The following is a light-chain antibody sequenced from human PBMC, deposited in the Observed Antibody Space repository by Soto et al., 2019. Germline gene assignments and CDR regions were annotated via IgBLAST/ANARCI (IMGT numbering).Light chain of an antibody. J-gene: IGKJ2*01. Sequence: ENVLTQSPGTLSLSPGERVTLSCRASQSVSSNYLAWYQQKPGQAPRLLIYGASVRATGIPYRFSGSGSGTDFTLTISRLEPEDFAVYYCQQYGSSPYTFGQGTKLEIK. CDR1: QSVSSNY. V-gene: IGKV3-20*01. CDR2: GAS. CDR3: QQYGSSPYT.